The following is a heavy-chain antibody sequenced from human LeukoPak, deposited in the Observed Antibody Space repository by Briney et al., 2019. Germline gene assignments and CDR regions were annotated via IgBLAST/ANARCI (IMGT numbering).Heavy chain of an antibody. CDR1: GGTFSSYA. CDR3: ARDLHYDILTGKRGYNWFDP. D-gene: IGHD3-9*01. Sequence: ASVKVSCKASGGTFSSYAISWVRQAPGQGLEWMGGIIPIFGTANYAQKFQGRVTITADESTSTAYMELSSLRSEDTAVYYCARDLHYDILTGKRGYNWFDPWGQGTLVTVSS. J-gene: IGHJ5*02. CDR2: IIPIFGTA. V-gene: IGHV1-69*13.